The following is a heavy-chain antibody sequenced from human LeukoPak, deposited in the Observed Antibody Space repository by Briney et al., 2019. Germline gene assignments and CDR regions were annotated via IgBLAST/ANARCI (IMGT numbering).Heavy chain of an antibody. J-gene: IGHJ3*02. CDR1: GFTFSSYW. D-gene: IGHD6-19*01. CDR3: ARVQIPTVAVAGILGDAFDI. V-gene: IGHV3-74*01. Sequence: GGSLRLSCAASGFTFSSYWMHWVRQAQGKGLVWVSRINSDGSSTSYADSVKGRFTISRDNAKNTLYLQMNSLRAEDTAVYYCARVQIPTVAVAGILGDAFDIWGQGTMVTVSS. CDR2: INSDGSST.